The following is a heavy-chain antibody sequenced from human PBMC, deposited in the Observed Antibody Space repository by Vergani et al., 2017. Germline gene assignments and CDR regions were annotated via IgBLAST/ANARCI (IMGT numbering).Heavy chain of an antibody. D-gene: IGHD6-13*01. CDR1: GGSFSGYY. V-gene: IGHV4-34*01. CDR3: ARVKTPIAAAYFDY. Sequence: QVQLQQWGAGLLKPSETLSLTCAVYGGSFSGYYWSWIRKPPGKGLEWIGEINHSGSTNYNPSLKSRVTISVDTSKNQFSLKLSSVTAADTAVYYCARVKTPIAAAYFDYWGQGTLVTVSS. J-gene: IGHJ4*02. CDR2: INHSGST.